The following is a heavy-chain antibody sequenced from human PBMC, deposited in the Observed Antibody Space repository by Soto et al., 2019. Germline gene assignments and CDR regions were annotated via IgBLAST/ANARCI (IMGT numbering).Heavy chain of an antibody. Sequence: SETLSLTCAVYCGSFGGYYWSWIRQPPGKGLEWIGEINHSGSTKYNPSLKSRVTISVDTSKNQISLKMRSVTAADTAVYYCAGGLDDKDYYYYYGMDVWSQGTTVTVSS. V-gene: IGHV4-34*01. CDR3: AGGLDDKDYYYYYGMDV. CDR1: CGSFGGYY. D-gene: IGHD3-9*01. CDR2: INHSGST. J-gene: IGHJ6*02.